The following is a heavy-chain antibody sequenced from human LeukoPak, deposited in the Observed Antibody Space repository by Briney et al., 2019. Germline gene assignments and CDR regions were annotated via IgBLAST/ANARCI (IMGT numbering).Heavy chain of an antibody. CDR2: IYYSGST. CDR1: GGSISSYY. Sequence: SETLSLTCTVSGGSISSYYWSWIRQPPGKGLEWIGYIYYSGSTNYNPSLKSRVTMSVDTSKNQFSLKLSSVTAADTAVYYCARAGAVAGRGAAFDIWGQGTMVTVSS. CDR3: ARAGAVAGRGAAFDI. V-gene: IGHV4-59*12. D-gene: IGHD6-19*01. J-gene: IGHJ3*02.